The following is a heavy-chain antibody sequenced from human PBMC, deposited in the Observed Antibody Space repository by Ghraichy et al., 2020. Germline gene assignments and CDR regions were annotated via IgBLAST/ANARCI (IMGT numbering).Heavy chain of an antibody. CDR3: AKDRSPVGATRTNWFDP. CDR1: GFTFSSYA. J-gene: IGHJ5*02. V-gene: IGHV3-23*01. D-gene: IGHD1-26*01. Sequence: GGSLRLSCAASGFTFSSYAMSWVRQAPGKGLEWVSAISGSGGSTYYADSVKGRFTISRDNSKNTLYLQMNSLRAEDTAVYYCAKDRSPVGATRTNWFDPWGQGTLVTVSS. CDR2: ISGSGGST.